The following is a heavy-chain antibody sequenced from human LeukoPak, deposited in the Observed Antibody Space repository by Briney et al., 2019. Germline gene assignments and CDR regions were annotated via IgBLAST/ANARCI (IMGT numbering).Heavy chain of an antibody. CDR1: GGSISSGDSY. Sequence: SETLSLTCTVSGGSISSGDSYWSWIRQPPGKGLEWIGNIYYSGSTYYNPSLKSRATISVDVSKNHFSLKLSSVTAADTAVYYCARGDILTGYLSDYYYGMDVWGLGTTVTVSS. D-gene: IGHD3-9*01. CDR2: IYYSGST. V-gene: IGHV4-30-4*01. J-gene: IGHJ6*02. CDR3: ARGDILTGYLSDYYYGMDV.